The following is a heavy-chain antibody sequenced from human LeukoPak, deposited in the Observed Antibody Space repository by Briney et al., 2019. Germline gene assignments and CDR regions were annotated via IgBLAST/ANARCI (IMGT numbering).Heavy chain of an antibody. J-gene: IGHJ2*01. V-gene: IGHV4-34*01. D-gene: IGHD6-19*01. CDR3: ARGSEGYFDL. CDR2: INHSGST. CDR1: GGSFSGYY. Sequence: PETLSLTCAVYGGSFSGYYWSWIRQPPGKGLEWIGEINHSGSTNYNPPLKSRVTISVDTSKNQFSLKLSSVTAADTAVYYCARGSEGYFDLWGRGTLVTVSS.